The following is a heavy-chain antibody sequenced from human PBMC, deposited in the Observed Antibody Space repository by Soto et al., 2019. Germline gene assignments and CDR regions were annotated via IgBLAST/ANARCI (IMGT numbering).Heavy chain of an antibody. V-gene: IGHV1-18*01. J-gene: IGHJ4*02. CDR1: VYSFTSYG. D-gene: IGHD4-4*01. CDR3: ARDRLSLTTTRIFDY. CDR2: VSTYSGRT. Sequence: QVQLVQSGAEVKKPGASVKVSCKASVYSFTSYGFSWVRQAPGQGLEWMGWVSTYSGRTDYAQKFQGRVTMTTDTSTTTAYMELTNLKSDDTAGYYCARDRLSLTTTRIFDYLGQGTLVTVSS.